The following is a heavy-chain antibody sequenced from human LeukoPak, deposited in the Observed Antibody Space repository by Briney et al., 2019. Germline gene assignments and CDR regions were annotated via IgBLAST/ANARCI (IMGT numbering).Heavy chain of an antibody. D-gene: IGHD4/OR15-4a*01. J-gene: IGHJ4*02. CDR2: IYSGDYT. V-gene: IGHV3-53*01. Sequence: QTGGSMIPSCAASGFTVSSNYMTWVRQAPGKGLEWVSIIYSGDYTYYADSVKGRFTISRDNSKNTLYLQMNSLRAEDTAVYYCARVGYDYGDWGQGTLVTVSS. CDR3: ARVGYDYGD. CDR1: GFTVSSNY.